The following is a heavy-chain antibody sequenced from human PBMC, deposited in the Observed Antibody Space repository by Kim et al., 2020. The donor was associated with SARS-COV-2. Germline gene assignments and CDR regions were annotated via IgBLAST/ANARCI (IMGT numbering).Heavy chain of an antibody. Sequence: ASVKVSCKASGYTFTGYYMHWVRQAPGQGLEWMGRINPNSGGTNYAQKFQGRVTMTRDTSISTAYMELSRLRSDDTAVYYCARGPRSYYYGSGEPRFDYWGQGTLVTVSS. V-gene: IGHV1-2*06. D-gene: IGHD3-10*01. CDR3: ARGPRSYYYGSGEPRFDY. J-gene: IGHJ4*02. CDR2: INPNSGGT. CDR1: GYTFTGYY.